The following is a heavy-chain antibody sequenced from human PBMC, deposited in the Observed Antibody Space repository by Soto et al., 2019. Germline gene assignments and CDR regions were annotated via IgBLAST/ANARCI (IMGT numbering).Heavy chain of an antibody. J-gene: IGHJ4*02. CDR1: GFTFNSNG. V-gene: IGHV3-30*18. CDR3: AKLKRGAPLSYCDY. Sequence: GGSLRLSCAASGFTFNSNGMDWVRQTPGKGLEWLAVISYDGTNIYYADSVKGRFTISRDNSKNTLYLHMNNLRPEDTAVYYCAKLKRGAPLSYCDYWGQGTLVTVSS. D-gene: IGHD1-26*01. CDR2: ISYDGTNI.